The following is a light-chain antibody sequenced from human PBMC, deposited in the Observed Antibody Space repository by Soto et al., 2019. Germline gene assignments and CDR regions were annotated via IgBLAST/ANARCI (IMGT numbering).Light chain of an antibody. Sequence: QSVLTQPASVSGSPGQSITISCTGTNSDVGGYNYVAWYQQHAGKAPKLMMYDVSNRPSGVSNRFSGSKSGNTASLTISGLQAEDEADYYCSSYAGSSSVFGTGSQVT. J-gene: IGLJ1*01. CDR3: SSYAGSSSV. CDR2: DVS. CDR1: NSDVGGYNY. V-gene: IGLV2-14*01.